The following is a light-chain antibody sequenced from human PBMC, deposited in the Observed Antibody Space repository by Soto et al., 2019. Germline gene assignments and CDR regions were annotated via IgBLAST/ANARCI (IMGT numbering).Light chain of an antibody. CDR1: QTISTW. CDR2: DAS. J-gene: IGKJ1*01. Sequence: DIQMTQSPSTLSASVGDRVTITCRASQTISTWMAWYQQKPGKAPKLLIYDASTLHSGVPSRFSGSGSGTEFTLTISSLQSDDFASYYCQQYNSYSWTFGQGTTVEI. V-gene: IGKV1-5*01. CDR3: QQYNSYSWT.